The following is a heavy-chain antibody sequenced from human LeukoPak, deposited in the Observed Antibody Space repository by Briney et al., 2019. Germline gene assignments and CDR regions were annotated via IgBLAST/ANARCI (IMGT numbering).Heavy chain of an antibody. CDR2: IYSSGST. CDR3: ARVYERGYYGSGSYDY. CDR1: GGSISSYY. D-gene: IGHD3-10*01. J-gene: IGHJ4*02. Sequence: SETLSLTCTVSGGSISSYYWSWIRQPAGKGLEWIGRIYSSGSTNYSPSLKSRVTMSVDTSKNQFSLKLSSVTAADTAVYYCARVYERGYYGSGSYDYWGQGTLVTVSS. V-gene: IGHV4-4*07.